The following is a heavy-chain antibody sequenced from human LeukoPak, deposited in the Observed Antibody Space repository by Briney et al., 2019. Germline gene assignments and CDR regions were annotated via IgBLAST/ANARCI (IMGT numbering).Heavy chain of an antibody. CDR2: FYNSGRS. Sequence: SETLSLTCTVSDDSISDYYRGWIRQPPGKGLEWIGYFYNSGRSTYNPSLKSRVTISADTSKDHFSLKLNSVTTADTAVYYCTRGAGWLIDYWGQGILVTVSS. CDR1: DDSISDYY. J-gene: IGHJ4*02. V-gene: IGHV4-59*01. CDR3: TRGAGWLIDY. D-gene: IGHD3-16*01.